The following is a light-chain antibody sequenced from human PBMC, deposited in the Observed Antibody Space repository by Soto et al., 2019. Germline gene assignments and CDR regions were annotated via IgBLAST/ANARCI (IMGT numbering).Light chain of an antibody. CDR1: QDISNY. V-gene: IGKV1-33*01. CDR2: DAS. CDR3: QQYDDLPIT. J-gene: IGKJ5*01. Sequence: DIQMTQSPSSLSASVGDTVTITCQASQDISNYLNWYQQKPGKALKLLIYDASNLHPGVPSRFRGSGSWTEFSTNITSLQPEDVATYYCQQYDDLPITFGQGTRLKIK.